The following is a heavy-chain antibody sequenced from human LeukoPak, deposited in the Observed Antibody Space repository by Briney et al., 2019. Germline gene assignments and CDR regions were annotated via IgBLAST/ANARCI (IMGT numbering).Heavy chain of an antibody. Sequence: GGSLRLSCAASGFSFSTYDMTWVRQAPGKGLEWVSAISGSVSSTNCADSVKGRFTISRDNSKNTLYLQMNSLRAEDTAVYYCAKNTSGSYFDHWGQGTLVTVSS. CDR1: GFSFSTYD. CDR3: AKNTSGSYFDH. D-gene: IGHD1-26*01. J-gene: IGHJ4*02. V-gene: IGHV3-23*01. CDR2: ISGSVSST.